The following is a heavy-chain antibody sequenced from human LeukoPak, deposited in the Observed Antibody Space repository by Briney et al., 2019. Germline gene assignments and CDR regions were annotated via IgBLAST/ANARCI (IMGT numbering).Heavy chain of an antibody. CDR2: ISESDKAT. CDR3: RKGGSGWYPIDF. CDR1: GFSLSNNA. D-gene: IGHD6-19*01. Sequence: GGSLRLSCAASGFSLSNNAMSWVRQAPGKGLEWVSTISESDKATYYADSVRGRFTIFGDISKNTLFLQMSSLRVEDTAVYYCRKGGSGWYPIDFWGQGALVTVSS. J-gene: IGHJ4*02. V-gene: IGHV3-23*01.